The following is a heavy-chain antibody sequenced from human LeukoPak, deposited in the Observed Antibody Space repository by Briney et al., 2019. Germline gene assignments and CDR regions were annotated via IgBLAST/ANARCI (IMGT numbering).Heavy chain of an antibody. V-gene: IGHV3-23*01. D-gene: IGHD3-3*01. CDR2: ISGSGGST. Sequence: SGGSLRLSCAASGFTFSSYAMSWVRQAPGKGLEWVSAISGSGGSTYYADSVKGRFNISRDNSENTLYLQMNSLRAEDTAVYYCAKDYDFWSGYRTYWGQGTLVTVSS. J-gene: IGHJ4*02. CDR1: GFTFSSYA. CDR3: AKDYDFWSGYRTY.